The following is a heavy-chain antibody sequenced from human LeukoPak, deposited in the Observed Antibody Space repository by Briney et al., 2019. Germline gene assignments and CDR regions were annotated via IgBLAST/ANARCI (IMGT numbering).Heavy chain of an antibody. J-gene: IGHJ4*02. CDR2: IKHDGSEE. D-gene: IGHD5-24*01. V-gene: IGHV3-7*01. CDR3: AREGNDGYNLGFDY. Sequence: GGSLRLSCVASGFSFSSYWMSWVRQAPGKGLEWVANIKHDGSEEYCVDSVKGRFTISRDNAKNSLYLQMNSLRAEDTAVYYCAREGNDGYNLGFDYWGQGILVTVSS. CDR1: GFSFSSYW.